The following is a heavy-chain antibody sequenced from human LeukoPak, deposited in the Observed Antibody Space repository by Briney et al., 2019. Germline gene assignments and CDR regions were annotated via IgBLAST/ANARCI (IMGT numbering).Heavy chain of an antibody. V-gene: IGHV3-64*01. Sequence: GGSLRLSCAASGFTFSSYAMHWVRQAPGKGLEYVSAISSNGGSTYYANSVKGRFTISRDNSKNTLYLQMGSLRAEDMAVYYCARDPTSIAVAGTSSLHFDYWGQGTLVTVSS. D-gene: IGHD6-19*01. CDR1: GFTFSSYA. CDR3: ARDPTSIAVAGTSSLHFDY. CDR2: ISSNGGST. J-gene: IGHJ4*02.